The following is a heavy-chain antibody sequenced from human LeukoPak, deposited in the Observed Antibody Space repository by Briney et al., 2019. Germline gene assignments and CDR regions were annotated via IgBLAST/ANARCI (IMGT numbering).Heavy chain of an antibody. J-gene: IGHJ4*02. CDR1: GFTFSSYA. D-gene: IGHD3-3*01. CDR3: ARGYDFWSGHCDY. CDR2: ISYDGSNK. V-gene: IGHV3-30*01. Sequence: GRSLRLSCAASGFTFSSYAMHWVRQAPGKGLEWVAVISYDGSNKYYADSVKGRFTISRDNSKNTLYLQMNSLRAEDTAVYYCARGYDFWSGHCDYWGQGTLVTVSS.